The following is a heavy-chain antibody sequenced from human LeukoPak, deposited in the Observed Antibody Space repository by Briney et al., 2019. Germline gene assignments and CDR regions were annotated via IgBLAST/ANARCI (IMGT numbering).Heavy chain of an antibody. J-gene: IGHJ4*02. Sequence: PGGSLRLSCAASGFTFSSYAMHWVRQAPGKGLEWVAVISYDGSNKYYADSVKGRFTISRDNSKNTLYLQMNSLRADDTAVYYCASVRYCSSTSCYWGAFDYWGQGTLVTVSS. CDR2: ISYDGSNK. CDR3: ASVRYCSSTSCYWGAFDY. CDR1: GFTFSSYA. D-gene: IGHD2-2*01. V-gene: IGHV3-30-3*01.